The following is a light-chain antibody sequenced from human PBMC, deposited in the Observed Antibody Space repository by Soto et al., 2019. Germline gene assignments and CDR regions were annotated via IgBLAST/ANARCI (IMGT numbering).Light chain of an antibody. CDR1: SSYVGGYNY. J-gene: IGLJ1*01. V-gene: IGLV2-14*01. CDR2: DVS. CDR3: KSYTSSSTYV. Sequence: QSVLTKLSYVTGSHGQSITISLNGNSSYVGGYNYVSWYQQHPGKAPKLMIYDVSNRPSGVSNRFSGSKSGNTASLTISGLHAEDEADYYCKSYTSSSTYVFGTVTRSPS.